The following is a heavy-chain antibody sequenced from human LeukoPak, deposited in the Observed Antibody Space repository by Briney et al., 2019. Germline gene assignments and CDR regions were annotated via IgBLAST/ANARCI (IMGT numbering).Heavy chain of an antibody. Sequence: EASVKVSCKASGYTFTSYDINWVRQATGQGLEWMGWMNPNSGNTGYAQKFQGRVTMTRDMSTSTVYMELSSLRSEDTAVYYCARDPGCSSTSCYVARDYYYMDVWGKGTTVTVSS. D-gene: IGHD2-2*01. CDR3: ARDPGCSSTSCYVARDYYYMDV. J-gene: IGHJ6*03. CDR2: MNPNSGNT. V-gene: IGHV1-8*01. CDR1: GYTFTSYD.